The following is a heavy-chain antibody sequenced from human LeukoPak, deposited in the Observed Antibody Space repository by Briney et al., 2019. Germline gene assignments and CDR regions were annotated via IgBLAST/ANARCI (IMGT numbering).Heavy chain of an antibody. CDR1: GFTFSSYG. V-gene: IGHV3-33*01. D-gene: IGHD3-10*01. CDR3: ARDLRGVFDF. CDR2: IWYDGSNK. J-gene: IGHJ4*02. Sequence: QPGGSLRLSCAASGFTFSSYGMHWVRQAPGKGLEWVAVIWYDGSNKYYADSVKGRFTISRDNAKTSVYLQMNSLRVEDTAVYYCARDLRGVFDFWGQGTLVTVAS.